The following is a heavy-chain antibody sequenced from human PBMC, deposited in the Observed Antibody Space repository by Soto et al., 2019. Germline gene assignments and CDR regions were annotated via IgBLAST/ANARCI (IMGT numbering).Heavy chain of an antibody. CDR2: MSHSGGT. CDR1: GGFVASGSYY. V-gene: IGHV4-61*01. Sequence: PSETLSLTCTVSGGFVASGSYYWSWIRQPPGKGLGWIGEMSHSGGTHFNPSLKSRVTISVDTSKNQFTLKMSSVTAADTALYYCARVERGTATTVVDAFDIWGPGTMVTVSS. D-gene: IGHD1-1*01. J-gene: IGHJ3*02. CDR3: ARVERGTATTVVDAFDI.